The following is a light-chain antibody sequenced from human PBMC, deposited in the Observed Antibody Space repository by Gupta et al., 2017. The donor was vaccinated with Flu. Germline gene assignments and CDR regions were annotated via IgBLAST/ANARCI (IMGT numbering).Light chain of an antibody. CDR1: QNIASSY. Sequence: GTLSLSPGDRATLSCKASQNIASSYLAWYQHKPGQSPRLLIYAASARATHIPDRFSGSGSGTDFTLTIRRLEPEDFAVYYCQLYGTSRWTFVQGTKLEIK. J-gene: IGKJ2*02. V-gene: IGKV3-20*01. CDR3: QLYGTSRWT. CDR2: AAS.